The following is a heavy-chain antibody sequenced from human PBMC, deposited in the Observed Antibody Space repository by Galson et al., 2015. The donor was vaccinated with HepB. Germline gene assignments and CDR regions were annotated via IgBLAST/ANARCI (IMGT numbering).Heavy chain of an antibody. V-gene: IGHV3-73*01. D-gene: IGHD2-21*02. CDR3: TYTYCGGDCYPYYYYGMDV. CDR2: IRSKANSYAT. Sequence: SLRLSCAASGFTFSGSAMHWVRQASGKGLEWVGRIRSKANSYATAYAASVKGRFTISRGDSRNTAYLQMNSLKTEDTAVYYCTYTYCGGDCYPYYYYGMDVWGQGTTVTVSS. J-gene: IGHJ6*02. CDR1: GFTFSGSA.